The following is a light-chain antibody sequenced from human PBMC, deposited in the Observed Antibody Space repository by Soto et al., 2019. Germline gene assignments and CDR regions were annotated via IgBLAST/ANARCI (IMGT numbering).Light chain of an antibody. CDR3: QQYHNWPPFV. J-gene: IGKJ3*01. Sequence: EIVMTQSPATLSMSPGERATLSCRASQSVSSNLAWYQQKPGQAPRRLIYGASTRATGIPARFSGSGSGTEFTLTISSLRSEDFAVYYCQQYHNWPPFVFGPGTKVDIK. CDR1: QSVSSN. V-gene: IGKV3-15*01. CDR2: GAS.